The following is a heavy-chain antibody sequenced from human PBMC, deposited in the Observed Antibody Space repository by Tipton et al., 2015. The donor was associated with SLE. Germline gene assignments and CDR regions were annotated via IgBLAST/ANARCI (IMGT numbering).Heavy chain of an antibody. J-gene: IGHJ4*02. CDR2: IDYSGRT. CDR1: GGSITSSGFY. D-gene: IGHD5-12*01. Sequence: TLSLTCTVSGGSITSSGFYWGWFRQPPGKGLEWTGSIDYSGRTYYTPSLKSQLTISVDTSENQFSLKLNSVTAADTAFYYCARRTSGYAPDYWGQGTLVTVSS. V-gene: IGHV4-39*07. CDR3: ARRTSGYAPDY.